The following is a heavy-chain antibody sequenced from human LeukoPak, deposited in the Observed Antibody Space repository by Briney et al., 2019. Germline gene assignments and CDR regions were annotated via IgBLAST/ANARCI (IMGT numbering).Heavy chain of an antibody. CDR1: GYTFPSYD. CDR3: AREPRYFDWLFRKGEYYYYYMDV. V-gene: IGHV1-8*01. J-gene: IGHJ6*03. Sequence: GASVKVSCKASGYTFPSYDINWVRQATGQGLEGMGWMNPNSGNTGYAQKFQGRVTMTRNTSISTAYMELSSLRSEDTAVYYCAREPRYFDWLFRKGEYYYYYMDVWGKGTTVTISS. CDR2: MNPNSGNT. D-gene: IGHD3-9*01.